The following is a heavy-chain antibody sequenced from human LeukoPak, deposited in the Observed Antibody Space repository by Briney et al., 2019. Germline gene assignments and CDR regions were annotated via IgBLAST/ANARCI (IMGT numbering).Heavy chain of an antibody. CDR2: INPGGSST. V-gene: IGHV1-46*01. J-gene: IGHJ6*03. Sequence: ASVKVSCKASGYTFTSYYMHWVRQAPGQGLEWMGIINPGGSSTSYAQKFQGRITMTRDMSTSTAYMELSSLRSEDTAVYYCAREDSGYDHYYYYMDVWGKGTTVTVSS. CDR1: GYTFTSYY. D-gene: IGHD5-12*01. CDR3: AREDSGYDHYYYYMDV.